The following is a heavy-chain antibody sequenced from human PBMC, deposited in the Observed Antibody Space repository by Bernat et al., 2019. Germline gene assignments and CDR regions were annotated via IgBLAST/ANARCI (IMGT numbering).Heavy chain of an antibody. J-gene: IGHJ4*02. D-gene: IGHD1-26*01. CDR1: GYTFTSYA. CDR3: ARAGGIATPGLYYLDY. Sequence: QVQLVQSGAEVKKPGASVKVSCKASGYTFTSYAMHWVRQAPGQRLEWMGWINAGNGNTKYSQKFQGRVTITRDTSASTAYMELSSLRSEDTAVYYCARAGGIATPGLYYLDYWGQGTLVTVFS. CDR2: INAGNGNT. V-gene: IGHV1-3*01.